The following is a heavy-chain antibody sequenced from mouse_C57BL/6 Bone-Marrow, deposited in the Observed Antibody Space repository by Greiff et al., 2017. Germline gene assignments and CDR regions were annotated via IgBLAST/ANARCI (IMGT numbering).Heavy chain of an antibody. CDR2: IYPTSGRT. V-gene: IGHV1-55*01. J-gene: IGHJ2*01. Sequence: QVQLQQPGAELVKPGASVKMSCKASGYTFTSYWINWVKQRPGQGLEWIGDIYPTSGRTKYNVKFQSKAILTVDTSSNTAYMQLSSLTSEDSAVFYCARSGPVERSVDYWGQGTTLTVSS. D-gene: IGHD1-3*01. CDR3: ARSGPVERSVDY. CDR1: GYTFTSYW.